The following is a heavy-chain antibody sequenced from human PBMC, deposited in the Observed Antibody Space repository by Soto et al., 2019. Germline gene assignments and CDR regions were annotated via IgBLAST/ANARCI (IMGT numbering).Heavy chain of an antibody. CDR3: ARDIVVVVAPGGMDV. CDR1: GGTFSSYT. J-gene: IGHJ4*02. V-gene: IGHV1-69*04. CDR2: IIPILGIT. D-gene: IGHD2-15*01. Sequence: SVKVSCKASGGTFSSYTISWVRQAPGQGLEWMGRIIPILGITNYAQKFQGRVTITADKSTSTAYMELSSLRSEDTAVYYCARDIVVVVAPGGMDVWGQGTLVTVSS.